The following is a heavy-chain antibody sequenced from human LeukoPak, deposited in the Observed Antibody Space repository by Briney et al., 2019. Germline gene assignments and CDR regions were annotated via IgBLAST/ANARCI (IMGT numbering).Heavy chain of an antibody. CDR3: AKGGYYDSSGYYSD. D-gene: IGHD3-22*01. V-gene: IGHV3-23*01. Sequence: PGGSLRLSCAASGFTFSSYAMSWVRQAPGKGLEWVSAISGSGGSTYYADSVKGRFTISRDNSKNTLYLQMYSLRAEDTAVYYCAKGGYYDSSGYYSDWGQGTLVTVSS. CDR1: GFTFSSYA. CDR2: ISGSGGST. J-gene: IGHJ4*02.